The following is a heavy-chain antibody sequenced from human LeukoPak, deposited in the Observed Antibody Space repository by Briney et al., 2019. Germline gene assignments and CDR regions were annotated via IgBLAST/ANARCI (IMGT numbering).Heavy chain of an antibody. J-gene: IGHJ6*04. Sequence: ASVKVSCKASGYTFTGYYMHWARQAPGQGLEWMGIINPSGGSTSYAQKFQGRVTMTRDTSTSTVYMELSSLRSEDTAVYYCARAKRGDPSDVWGKGTTVTISS. CDR1: GYTFTGYY. V-gene: IGHV1-46*01. D-gene: IGHD7-27*01. CDR3: ARAKRGDPSDV. CDR2: INPSGGST.